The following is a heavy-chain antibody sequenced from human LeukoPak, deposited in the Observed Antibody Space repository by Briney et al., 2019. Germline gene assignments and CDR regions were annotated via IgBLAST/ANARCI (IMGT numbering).Heavy chain of an antibody. CDR1: GGSISSYY. V-gene: IGHV4-4*07. Sequence: SETLSLTCTVSGGSISSYYWSWIRQPAGKGLEWIGRIYTSGSTNYNPSLKSRVTISVDTSKNQFSLKLSSVTAADTAVYYCARGRKPRYCSSTSCYSHGAFFDYWGQGTLVTVSS. CDR3: ARGRKPRYCSSTSCYSHGAFFDY. J-gene: IGHJ4*02. CDR2: IYTSGST. D-gene: IGHD2-2*01.